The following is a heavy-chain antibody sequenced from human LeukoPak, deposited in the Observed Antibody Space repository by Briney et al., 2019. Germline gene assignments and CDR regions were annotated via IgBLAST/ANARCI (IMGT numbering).Heavy chain of an antibody. V-gene: IGHV3-53*01. CDR3: ARDSGRFDVFDI. D-gene: IGHD3-10*01. CDR1: GFTVSTNY. Sequence: GGSLRLSCAASGFTVSTNYMSWVRQAPGKGLEWVSVIYSDGRTYYADSVKGRFTISRDNSKSTLYLQMNSLRAEDTAVYYCARDSGRFDVFDIWGQGTMVTVSS. CDR2: IYSDGRT. J-gene: IGHJ3*02.